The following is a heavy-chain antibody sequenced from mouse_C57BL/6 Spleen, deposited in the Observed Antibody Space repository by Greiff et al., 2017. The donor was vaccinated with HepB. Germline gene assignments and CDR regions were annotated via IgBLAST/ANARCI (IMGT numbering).Heavy chain of an antibody. V-gene: IGHV1-11*01. CDR1: GYTFTDHI. D-gene: IGHD1-1*01. CDR3: GYGCCYPVYWYFDV. Sequence: QVQLQQSGAELASPGASVTLSCKASGYTFTDHIMTWVKKRPGQGLEWIGRIYPVSGETNYNQKFMGKATFSVDRSSSTVYMVLNSLTSEDSAVYYCGYGCCYPVYWYFDVWGTGTTVTVSA. CDR2: IYPVSGET. J-gene: IGHJ1*03.